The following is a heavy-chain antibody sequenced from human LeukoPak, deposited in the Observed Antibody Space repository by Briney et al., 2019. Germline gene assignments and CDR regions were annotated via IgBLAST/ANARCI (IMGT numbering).Heavy chain of an antibody. V-gene: IGHV4-59*08. J-gene: IGHJ3*02. D-gene: IGHD2-15*01. CDR3: ARRGRVVATTSDAFDI. CDR1: GGSISTYY. CDR2: IFHSGST. Sequence: SETLSLTCTVSGGSISTYYWNWIRQPPGKGLEWIGYIFHSGSTNYNPPLKSRVTISVDTSKNQFSLKLSSVIAADTAVYYCARRGRVVATTSDAFDIWGQGTMVTVSS.